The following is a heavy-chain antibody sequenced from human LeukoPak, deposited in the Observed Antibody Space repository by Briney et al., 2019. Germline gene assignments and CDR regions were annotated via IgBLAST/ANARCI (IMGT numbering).Heavy chain of an antibody. CDR2: IYYSGST. J-gene: IGHJ5*02. V-gene: IGHV4-59*01. CDR1: GGSISSYY. Sequence: PSETLSLTCTVSGGSISSYYWSRIRQPPGKGLEWIGYIYYSGSTNYNPSLKSRVTISVDTSKNQFSLKLSSVTAADTAVYYCARDQSYCSSTSCLGWFDPWGQGTLVTVSS. CDR3: ARDQSYCSSTSCLGWFDP. D-gene: IGHD2-2*01.